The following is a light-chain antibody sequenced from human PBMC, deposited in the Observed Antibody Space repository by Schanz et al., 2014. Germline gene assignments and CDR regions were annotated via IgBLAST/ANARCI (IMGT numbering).Light chain of an antibody. CDR2: GAS. CDR1: QSVSSSY. V-gene: IGKV3-20*01. CDR3: QQTYSVPWA. J-gene: IGKJ2*01. Sequence: EIVLTQSPGTLSLSPGERATLSCRASQSVSSSYLAWYQQKPGQAPRLLIYGASSRATGIPDRFSGSGSGTDFTLTISRLEPEDFATYYCQQTYSVPWAFGQGTRLENK.